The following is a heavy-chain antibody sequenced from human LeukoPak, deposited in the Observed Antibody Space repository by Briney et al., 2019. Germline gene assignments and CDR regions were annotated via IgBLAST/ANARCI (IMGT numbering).Heavy chain of an antibody. D-gene: IGHD3-9*01. J-gene: IGHJ3*02. Sequence: GASVKVSCKASGGTFSSYAISWVRQAPGQGLEWMGGIIPIFGTANYAQKFQGRVTITTDESTSTAYMELSSLRSEDTAVYYCARSVDYDILTGGGDVGAFDIWGQGTMVTVSS. V-gene: IGHV1-69*05. CDR1: GGTFSSYA. CDR3: ARSVDYDILTGGGDVGAFDI. CDR2: IIPIFGTA.